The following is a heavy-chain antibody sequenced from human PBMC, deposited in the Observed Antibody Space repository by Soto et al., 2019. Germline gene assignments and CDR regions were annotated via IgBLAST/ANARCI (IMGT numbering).Heavy chain of an antibody. J-gene: IGHJ6*04. V-gene: IGHV1-69*06. Sequence: QVQLVQSGAEVKKAASSVKVSCKASGDTLSTNAISWVRQAPGQGLEWMGAIIPMFGSPKYAQKFLGRVTITADNPTSTIYMEMISLTSADTAVYYCARGGFVAGLYNAMDAWGKGTTVAVSS. CDR2: IIPMFGSP. CDR3: ARGGFVAGLYNAMDA. D-gene: IGHD6-19*01. CDR1: GDTLSTNA.